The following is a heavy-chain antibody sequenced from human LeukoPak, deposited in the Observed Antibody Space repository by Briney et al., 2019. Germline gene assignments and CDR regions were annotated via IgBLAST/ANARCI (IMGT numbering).Heavy chain of an antibody. J-gene: IGHJ4*02. CDR3: ARDMMITFGGVTTPPDY. CDR2: INPNSGGT. Sequence: ASVKVSCKASGYTFTGYYMHWVRQAPGQGLEWMGWINPNSGGTNYAQKFRGRVTMTRDTSISTAYMELSRLRSDDTAVYYCARDMMITFGGVTTPPDYWGQGTLVTVSS. CDR1: GYTFTGYY. D-gene: IGHD3-16*01. V-gene: IGHV1-2*02.